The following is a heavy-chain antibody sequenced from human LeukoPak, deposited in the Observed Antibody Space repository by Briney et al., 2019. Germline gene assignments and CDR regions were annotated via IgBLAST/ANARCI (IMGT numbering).Heavy chain of an antibody. CDR3: ARGRFDQESDAFDI. CDR1: GGTFSSYA. D-gene: IGHD3-3*01. J-gene: IGHJ3*02. Sequence: ASVKVSCKASGGTFSSYAISWVRQAPGQGLEWMGWMNPNSGNTGYAQKFQGRVTITRNTSISTAYMELSSLRSEDTAVYYCARGRFDQESDAFDIWGQGTMVTVSS. V-gene: IGHV1-8*03. CDR2: MNPNSGNT.